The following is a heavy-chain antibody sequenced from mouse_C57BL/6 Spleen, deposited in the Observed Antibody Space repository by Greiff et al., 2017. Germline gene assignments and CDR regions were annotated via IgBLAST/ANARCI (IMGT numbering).Heavy chain of an antibody. V-gene: IGHV3-6*01. D-gene: IGHD1-1*01. CDR3: ARVRRSSYDWYCDV. Sequence: EVKLMESGPGLVKPSQSLSLTCSVTGYSITSGYYWNWIRQFPGNKLEWMGYISYDGSNNYNPSLKNRISITRDTSKNQFFLKLNSVTTEDTATYDCARVRRSSYDWYCDVWGTGTTVTVSS. J-gene: IGHJ1*03. CDR1: GYSITSGYY. CDR2: ISYDGSN.